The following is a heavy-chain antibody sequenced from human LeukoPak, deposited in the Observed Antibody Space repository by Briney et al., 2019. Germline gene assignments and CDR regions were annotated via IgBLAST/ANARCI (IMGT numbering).Heavy chain of an antibody. CDR2: MNPNSGNA. J-gene: IGHJ6*03. D-gene: IGHD6-19*01. V-gene: IGHV1-8*03. Sequence: ASAKVSCKASGYTFTGYYMHWVRQAPGQGLEWMGWMNPNSGNAGYAQKFQGRITITRNTSISTAYMELSSLRSEDTALYYCARSGGSGWYFGINSHYYYMDVWGKGTTVTVSS. CDR1: GYTFTGYY. CDR3: ARSGGSGWYFGINSHYYYMDV.